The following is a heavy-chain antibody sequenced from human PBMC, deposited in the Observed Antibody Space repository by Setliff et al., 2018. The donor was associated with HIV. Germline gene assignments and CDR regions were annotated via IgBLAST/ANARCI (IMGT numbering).Heavy chain of an antibody. D-gene: IGHD1-26*01. J-gene: IGHJ3*02. CDR2: VTVNGAT. Sequence: SETLSLTCTVPGDSMTSGSYYWTWIRQPAGKRLEGIGRVTVNGATEYNPSLQSRVTISVDTSENQFSLNLTSVTAADTAVYYCARLGYSGSLVGAFGIWGQGTMVTVSS. V-gene: IGHV4-61*02. CDR3: ARLGYSGSLVGAFGI. CDR1: GDSMTSGSYY.